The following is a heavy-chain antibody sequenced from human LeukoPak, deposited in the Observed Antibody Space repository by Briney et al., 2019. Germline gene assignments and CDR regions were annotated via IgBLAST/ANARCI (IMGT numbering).Heavy chain of an antibody. Sequence: GGSLRLFCAASGFSFSNYYMLWVCQAPGVGLVSVSRISSDGATTIYADSVKGRFTTSRDNAKNTLYLQMNSLRAEDTAVYYCARDDSNGIDYWGQGTLVTVSS. J-gene: IGHJ4*02. CDR3: ARDDSNGIDY. D-gene: IGHD3-22*01. CDR2: ISSDGATT. V-gene: IGHV3-74*01. CDR1: GFSFSNYY.